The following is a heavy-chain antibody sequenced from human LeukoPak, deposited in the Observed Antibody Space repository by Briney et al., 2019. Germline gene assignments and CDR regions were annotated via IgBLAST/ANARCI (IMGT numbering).Heavy chain of an antibody. J-gene: IGHJ4*02. D-gene: IGHD6-13*01. CDR1: RYTFTAFY. CDR3: ARYLSSSWYSVDY. Sequence: ASVKVSCTASRYTFTAFYIHWVRQAPGQGLEWMGWINPNSGGTSYAQKLQGRVTMTRDTSISTAYMELSSLRSDDTAVYYCARYLSSSWYSVDYWGEGTLVTVSS. V-gene: IGHV1-2*02. CDR2: INPNSGGT.